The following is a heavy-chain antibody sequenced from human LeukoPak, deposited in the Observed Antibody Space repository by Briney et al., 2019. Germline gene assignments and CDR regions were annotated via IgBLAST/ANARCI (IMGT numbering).Heavy chain of an antibody. V-gene: IGHV1-46*01. CDR2: INPSGGST. D-gene: IGHD2-2*01. Sequence: ASVKVSCKASGYTFTSYYMHWVRQAPGQGLEWMGMINPSGGSTSYAQKFQGRVTMTRDTSTSTVYMELSSLRSEDTAVYYCARIGDSTSCYGPCAYFDYWGQGTLVTVSS. CDR1: GYTFTSYY. CDR3: ARIGDSTSCYGPCAYFDY. J-gene: IGHJ4*02.